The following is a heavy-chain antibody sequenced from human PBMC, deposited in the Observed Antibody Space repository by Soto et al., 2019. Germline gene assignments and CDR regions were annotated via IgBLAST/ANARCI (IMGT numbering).Heavy chain of an antibody. CDR2: ISGSGGTT. V-gene: IGHV3-23*01. D-gene: IGHD2-8*02. CDR3: VQGHWWLVS. J-gene: IGHJ4*02. CDR1: EFTFSTYA. Sequence: GGSLRLSCEAFEFTFSTYAMTWVRQAPGKGLEWVSGISGSGGTTYYADSVRGRFTISRDNVKDSLDLQMNGLTVEDTAVYYCVQGHWWLVSWGQGARVTVSS.